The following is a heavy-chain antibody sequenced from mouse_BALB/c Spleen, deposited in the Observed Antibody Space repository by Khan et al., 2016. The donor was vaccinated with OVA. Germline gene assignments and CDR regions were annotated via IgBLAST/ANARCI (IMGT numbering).Heavy chain of an antibody. D-gene: IGHD4-1*01. CDR2: IYPGSDST. J-gene: IGHJ3*01. CDR1: AYTFTDYV. CDR3: PRAGWDVFAY. V-gene: IGHV1-77*01. Sequence: QMQLEESGPELVKPGASVKMSCKASAYTFTDYVMNWVKQRNGQGLEWIGQIYPGSDSTYYNENFKGKATLTADRSSSTAYMQLSNLTSEDSAVYSCPRAGWDVFAYWGQGTLVTVSA.